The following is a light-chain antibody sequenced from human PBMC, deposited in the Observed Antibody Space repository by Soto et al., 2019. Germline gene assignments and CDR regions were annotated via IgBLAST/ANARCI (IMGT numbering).Light chain of an antibody. V-gene: IGLV3-21*02. CDR1: NIGSKS. Sequence: SYELTQPASVSVAPGQTVRVTCGGKNIGSKSVHWYQQKPGQAPVLVVYDDSDRPSRIPERFSGSNSGNTATLTIGRVEAGDEADYHCQVWDRTSNHYVFGSGTKVTVL. J-gene: IGLJ1*01. CDR2: DDS. CDR3: QVWDRTSNHYV.